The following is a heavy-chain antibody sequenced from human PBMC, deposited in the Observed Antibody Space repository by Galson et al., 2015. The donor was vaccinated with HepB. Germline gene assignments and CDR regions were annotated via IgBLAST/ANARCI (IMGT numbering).Heavy chain of an antibody. D-gene: IGHD3-16*01. J-gene: IGHJ6*02. CDR3: ARTTLGGSGFYYYGMDV. Sequence: CAISGDSVSSNSAAWNWIRQSPSRGLEWLGRTYYRSKWYNDYAVSVKSRITINPDTSKNQFSLQLNSVTAADTAVYYCARTTLGGSGFYYYGMDVWGQGTTVTVSS. V-gene: IGHV6-1*01. CDR1: GDSVSSNSAA. CDR2: TYYRSKWYN.